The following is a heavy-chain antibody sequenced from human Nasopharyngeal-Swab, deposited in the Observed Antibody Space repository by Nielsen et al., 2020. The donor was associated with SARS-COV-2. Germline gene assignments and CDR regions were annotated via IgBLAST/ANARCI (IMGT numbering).Heavy chain of an antibody. CDR2: ISGSGGGT. CDR3: ATLRSRDGYNSGDDAFDI. J-gene: IGHJ3*02. D-gene: IGHD5-24*01. Sequence: GESLKISCAASGFTFSSYAMSWVRQKTRKGLEWVSSISGSGGGTYYADSVKGRFTISRDNAKNSLYLQMNSLRDEDTAVYYCATLRSRDGYNSGDDAFDIWGQGTMVTVSS. CDR1: GFTFSSYA. V-gene: IGHV3-23*01.